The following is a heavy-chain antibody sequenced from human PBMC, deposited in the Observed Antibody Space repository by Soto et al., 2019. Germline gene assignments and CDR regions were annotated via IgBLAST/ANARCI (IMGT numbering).Heavy chain of an antibody. CDR3: TTDLSAVVVTAIPEYFQH. CDR2: IKSKTDGGTT. J-gene: IGHJ1*01. Sequence: GGSLRLSCAASGFTFSNAWMSWVRQAPGKGLEWVGRIKSKTDGGTTDYAAPVKGRFTISRDDSKNTLYLQMNSLKTEDTAVYYCTTDLSAVVVTAIPEYFQHWGQGTLVTVSS. V-gene: IGHV3-15*01. D-gene: IGHD2-21*02. CDR1: GFTFSNAW.